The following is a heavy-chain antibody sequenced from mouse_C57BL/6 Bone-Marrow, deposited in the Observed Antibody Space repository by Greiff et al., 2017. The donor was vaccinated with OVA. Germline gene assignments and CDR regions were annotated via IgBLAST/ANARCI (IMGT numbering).Heavy chain of an antibody. Sequence: QVQLKQSGAELVRPGASVTLSCKASGYTFTDYEMHWVKQTPVHGLEWIGAIDPETGGTAYNQKFKGKAILTADKSSSTAYMELRSLTSEDSAVYYCTRVRGSSYSDYWGQGTTLTVSS. J-gene: IGHJ2*01. CDR1: GYTFTDYE. CDR3: TRVRGSSYSDY. CDR2: IDPETGGT. V-gene: IGHV1-15*01. D-gene: IGHD1-1*01.